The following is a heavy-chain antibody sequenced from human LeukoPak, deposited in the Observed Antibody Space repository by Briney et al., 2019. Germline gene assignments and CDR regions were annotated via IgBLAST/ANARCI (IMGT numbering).Heavy chain of an antibody. CDR2: IYSGGST. J-gene: IGHJ4*02. Sequence: GGSLRLSCAASGFTVSSNYMSWVRQAPGKGLEWVSVIYSGGSTYYADSVKGRFTISRDNSKNTLYLQMNTLRAEDTTVYFCSTATYSSGYHYFESWGQGTLVTVSS. CDR3: STATYSSGYHYFES. CDR1: GFTVSSNY. V-gene: IGHV3-66*01. D-gene: IGHD5-18*01.